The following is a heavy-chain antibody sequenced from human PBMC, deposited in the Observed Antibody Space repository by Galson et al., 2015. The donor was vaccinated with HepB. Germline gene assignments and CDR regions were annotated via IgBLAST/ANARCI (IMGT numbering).Heavy chain of an antibody. Sequence: SVKVSCKASGGTFNTYAFNWVRQAPGQGLEWMGRIVPIVGIGDYAQKFQGRVTSTADKSTATAYMALSSLRSEDTAIYYCAVSAVTPFDYWGQGTLVTVSS. CDR2: IVPIVGIG. J-gene: IGHJ4*02. CDR3: AVSAVTPFDY. V-gene: IGHV1-69*10. CDR1: GGTFNTYA. D-gene: IGHD4-17*01.